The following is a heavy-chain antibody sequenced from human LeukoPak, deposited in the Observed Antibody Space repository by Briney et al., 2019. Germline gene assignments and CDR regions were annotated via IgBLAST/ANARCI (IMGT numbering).Heavy chain of an antibody. Sequence: SETLALTCTVSGGSNSSSSYYWGWIRQPPGKGLEWIGSIYYSGSTYYNPSLKSRVTISVDTSKNQFSLKLSSVTAADTAVYYCARAWSSSWYGYWGQGTLVTVSS. CDR1: GGSNSSSSYY. CDR3: ARAWSSSWYGY. J-gene: IGHJ4*02. CDR2: IYYSGST. D-gene: IGHD6-13*01. V-gene: IGHV4-39*07.